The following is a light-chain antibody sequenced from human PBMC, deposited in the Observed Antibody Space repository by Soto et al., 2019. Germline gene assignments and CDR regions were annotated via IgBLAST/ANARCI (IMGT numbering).Light chain of an antibody. CDR2: ATS. CDR1: QDIRTW. J-gene: IGKJ2*01. V-gene: IGKV1-12*01. CDR3: QQAISFPYT. Sequence: DIRMTQSPSSMSASVGDRVTITCRASQDIRTWVAWFQQKPGKAPKLLIYATSTLESGVPSRFSGSGSGTEFTLSISSLQPEDFATYYCQQAISFPYTFGQGTKL.